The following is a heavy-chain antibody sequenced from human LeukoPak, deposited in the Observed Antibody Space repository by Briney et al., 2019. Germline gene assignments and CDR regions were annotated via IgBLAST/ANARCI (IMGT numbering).Heavy chain of an antibody. CDR2: IRSKTYGGTT. CDR3: TRVPGYSYGYETFDI. V-gene: IGHV3-49*03. Sequence: GGSLRLSCTASGFTFGDYAMSWFRQAPGKGLEWVGFIRSKTYGGTTEYVASVKGRFTISRDDSKSIAYLQMNSLKTDDTAVYYCTRVPGYSYGYETFDIWGQGTMVTVSS. CDR1: GFTFGDYA. D-gene: IGHD5-18*01. J-gene: IGHJ3*02.